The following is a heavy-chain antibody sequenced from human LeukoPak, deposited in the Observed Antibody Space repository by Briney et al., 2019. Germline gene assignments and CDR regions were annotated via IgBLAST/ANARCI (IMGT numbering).Heavy chain of an antibody. V-gene: IGHV3-11*04. CDR1: GFTFSDYY. Sequence: GGSLRLSCAASGFTFSDYYMSGIRQAPGKGLEGVSHMSSVWTTISYADSVKGRFTISRDNAKNSLCLQMKSLRAEDTAVYYCARHVVAVGFDYWGQGTLVTVSS. D-gene: IGHD3-22*01. J-gene: IGHJ4*02. CDR2: MSSVWTTI. CDR3: ARHVVAVGFDY.